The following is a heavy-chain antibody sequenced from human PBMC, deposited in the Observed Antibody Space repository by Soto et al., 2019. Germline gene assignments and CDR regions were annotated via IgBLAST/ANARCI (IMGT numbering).Heavy chain of an antibody. CDR2: IYYSGST. V-gene: IGHV4-59*01. D-gene: IGHD1-26*01. CDR1: GGSISSYY. CDR3: ARDPRGSYNWFDP. J-gene: IGHJ5*02. Sequence: SETLSLTCTVSGGSISSYYWSWIRQPPGKGLEWIGYIYYSGSTNYNPSLKSRVTISVDTSKNQFSLKLSSVTAADTAVYYCARDPRGSYNWFDPWGQGTLVTVSS.